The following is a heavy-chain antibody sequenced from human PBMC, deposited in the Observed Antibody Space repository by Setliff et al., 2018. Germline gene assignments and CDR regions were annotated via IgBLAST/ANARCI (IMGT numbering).Heavy chain of an antibody. J-gene: IGHJ4*02. V-gene: IGHV4-59*01. CDR2: VYYSGAA. CDR3: ARGGTYRYFDY. Sequence: TSETLSLTCNVSGDSISAASIMAWIRQPPGKGLEFIGYVYYSGAAKYDPSLKSRVTMSVDTSKTQFSLKLNSMTTADTAVYYCARGGTYRYFDYWGQGTLVTVS. CDR1: GDSISAAS.